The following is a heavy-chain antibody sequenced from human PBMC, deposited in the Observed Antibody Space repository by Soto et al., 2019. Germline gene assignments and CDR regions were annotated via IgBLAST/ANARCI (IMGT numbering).Heavy chain of an antibody. CDR1: GYTFTSYD. D-gene: IGHD6-6*01. J-gene: IGHJ4*02. CDR2: MNPNSGNT. Sequence: ASVRVSCKASGYTFTSYDINWVRQATGQGLEWMGWMNPNSGNTGYAQKFQGRVTMTRNTSISTAYMELSSLRSEDTAVYYCAAHISYSSSSDWDYWGQGTLVTAPQ. V-gene: IGHV1-8*01. CDR3: AAHISYSSSSDWDY.